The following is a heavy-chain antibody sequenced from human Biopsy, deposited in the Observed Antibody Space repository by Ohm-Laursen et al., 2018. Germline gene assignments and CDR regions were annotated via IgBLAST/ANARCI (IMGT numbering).Heavy chain of an antibody. CDR1: GYTLTELS. CDR3: AADINVWNVNY. CDR2: FAPENGKT. V-gene: IGHV1-24*01. J-gene: IGHJ4*02. D-gene: IGHD1-1*01. Sequence: SVKVSCKVSGYTLTELSMHWVRQTPGKGLEWMGGFAPENGKTVYAQNFQARVSVTEDTSTDTAYMELRSLRSEDTAVYYCAADINVWNVNYWGQGTQVTVSS.